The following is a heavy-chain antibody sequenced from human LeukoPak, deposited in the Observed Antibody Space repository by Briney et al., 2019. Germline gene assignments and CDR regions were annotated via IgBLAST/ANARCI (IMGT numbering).Heavy chain of an antibody. CDR3: AIAPTSAKTFDY. CDR1: VYTFTSYG. J-gene: IGHJ4*02. V-gene: IGHV1-18*01. CDR2: ISGYNGNT. Sequence: GASMKVSCKASVYTFTSYGISWVRQAPGEGLEWMGWISGYNGNTNYAQKFQGRVTMTTDTSTSTAYMELRSLRSDDTAVYYCAIAPTSAKTFDYWGQGTLVTVSS. D-gene: IGHD1-1*01.